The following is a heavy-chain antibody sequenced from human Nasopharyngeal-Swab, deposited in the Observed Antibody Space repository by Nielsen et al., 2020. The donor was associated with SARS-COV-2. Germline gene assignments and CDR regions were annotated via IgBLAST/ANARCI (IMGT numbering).Heavy chain of an antibody. CDR2: IIPIFGTA. D-gene: IGHD1-14*01. J-gene: IGHJ4*02. Sequence: WVRQAPGQGLEWMGGIIPIFGTANYAQKFQGRVTITADESTSTAYMELSSLRSEDTAVYYCARQNLLTGNFDYWGQGTLVTVSS. CDR3: ARQNLLTGNFDY. V-gene: IGHV1-69*01.